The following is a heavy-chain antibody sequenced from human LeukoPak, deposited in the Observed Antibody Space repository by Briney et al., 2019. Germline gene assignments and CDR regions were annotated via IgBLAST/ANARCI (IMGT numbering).Heavy chain of an antibody. Sequence: SETLSLTCTVSDGSISSSSYYWAWLRQPPGTGLEIIGNIYYTGSTYYNTSLKSRVTIFVDTPKNQFSLNLSSVTAADTAVYYCASLWFGEYFDYWGQGALVTVSS. CDR3: ASLWFGEYFDY. CDR1: DGSISSSSYY. J-gene: IGHJ4*02. V-gene: IGHV4-39*01. D-gene: IGHD3-10*01. CDR2: IYYTGST.